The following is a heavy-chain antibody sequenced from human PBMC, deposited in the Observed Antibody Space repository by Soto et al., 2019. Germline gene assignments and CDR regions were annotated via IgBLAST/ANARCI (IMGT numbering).Heavy chain of an antibody. J-gene: IGHJ6*02. D-gene: IGHD3-10*01. CDR2: MSPNSGAT. CDR1: GYTFTSYD. CDR3: ARGVDAGVDV. V-gene: IGHV1-8*01. Sequence: QVQLVQSGAEVTKPGASVKVSCKASGYTFTSYDINWVRQATGQGLEWMGWMSPNSGATGYAQKFQGRVTMTRDTSISTAYMELSNLRSEDTAIYYWARGVDAGVDVWGQGSTVTVS.